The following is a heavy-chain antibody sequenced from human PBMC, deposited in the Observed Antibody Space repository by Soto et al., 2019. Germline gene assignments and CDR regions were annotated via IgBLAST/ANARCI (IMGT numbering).Heavy chain of an antibody. CDR1: GFTFSTYA. V-gene: IGHV3-23*01. Sequence: PGRSLRLSCAASGFTFSTYAMNWVRQAPGKGLEWVSGISGSGDSTYYADSVKGRFTVSRDNSKNTLYLQMNSLRAEDTAVLYCAKERSSGWSFDYWGQGTLVTVSS. J-gene: IGHJ4*02. CDR3: AKERSSGWSFDY. D-gene: IGHD6-19*01. CDR2: ISGSGDST.